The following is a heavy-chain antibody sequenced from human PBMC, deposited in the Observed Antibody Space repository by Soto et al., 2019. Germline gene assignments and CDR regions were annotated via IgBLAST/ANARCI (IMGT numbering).Heavy chain of an antibody. CDR2: ISDYNGNT. CDR3: ARGTNYYDASGYIDY. J-gene: IGHJ4*02. D-gene: IGHD3-22*01. CDR1: GDSFTTYG. V-gene: IGHV1-18*01. Sequence: QVQLVQSGAEVKEPGASVKVSCKTSGDSFTTYGFNWVRQAPGQGLEWMGWISDYNGNTNYAQKFQDRVTMTTHTSRSTAYMELRSLRSDDTAVYYCARGTNYYDASGYIDYGGQGTLVTVSS.